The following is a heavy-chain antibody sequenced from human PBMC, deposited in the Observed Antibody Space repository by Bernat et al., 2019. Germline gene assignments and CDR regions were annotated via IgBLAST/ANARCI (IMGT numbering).Heavy chain of an antibody. V-gene: IGHV3-21*05. CDR3: ARGTSTSAPYMDV. J-gene: IGHJ6*03. CDR2: ISSSSSYT. Sequence: VQLVESGGGVVQPGRSLRLSCAASGFTFSSYAIHWVRQAPGKGLDWVSYISSSSSYTNYADSVKGRFTISRDNAKNSLYLQMNSLRAEDTAVYYCARGTSTSAPYMDVWGKGTTVTVSS. CDR1: GFTFSSYA.